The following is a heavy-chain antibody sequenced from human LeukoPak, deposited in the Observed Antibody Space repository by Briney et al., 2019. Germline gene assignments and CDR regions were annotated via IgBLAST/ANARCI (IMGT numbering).Heavy chain of an antibody. D-gene: IGHD6-13*01. CDR1: GFTFSSYG. V-gene: IGHV3-33*06. CDR3: AKEKTYSSSWSYYYYGMDV. CDR2: IWYDGSYK. J-gene: IGHJ6*04. Sequence: GRSLRLSCAASGFTFSSYGMHWVRQAPGKGLEWVAVIWYDGSYKYSADSVKGRFTISRDNSKNTLYLRMNSLRAEDTAVYYCAKEKTYSSSWSYYYYGMDVWGKGTTVTVSS.